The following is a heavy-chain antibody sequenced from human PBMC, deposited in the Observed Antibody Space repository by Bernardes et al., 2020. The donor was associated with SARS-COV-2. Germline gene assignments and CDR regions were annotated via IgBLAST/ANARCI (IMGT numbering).Heavy chain of an antibody. V-gene: IGHV1-2*02. CDR1: GYTFSDYY. CDR3: ARTFYYDRGGDSVFDH. D-gene: IGHD2-21*01. CDR2: ISPKSGAT. Sequence: ASVKVSCKASGYTFSDYYIHWLRQAPGQGLEWMGWISPKSGATNYAQKFQGRVTMTRDTAISTEYMQLSRLTSDDTAVYYCARTFYYDRGGDSVFDHWGQGTLVSVSS. J-gene: IGHJ4*02.